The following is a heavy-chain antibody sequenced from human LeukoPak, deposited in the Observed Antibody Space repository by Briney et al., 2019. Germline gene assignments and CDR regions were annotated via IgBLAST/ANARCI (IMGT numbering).Heavy chain of an antibody. J-gene: IGHJ4*02. CDR2: IRQDGNEK. CDR3: ASSPGYYDSSGYYQTDY. CDR1: GFTFSSYW. V-gene: IGHV3-7*03. D-gene: IGHD3-22*01. Sequence: GGSLRLSCAASGFTFSSYWMIWIRQAPGKGLEWVANIRQDGNEKYYVASVRGRFTISRDNAQKSLYLQMNSLKTEDTAVYYCASSPGYYDSSGYYQTDYWGQGTLVTVSS.